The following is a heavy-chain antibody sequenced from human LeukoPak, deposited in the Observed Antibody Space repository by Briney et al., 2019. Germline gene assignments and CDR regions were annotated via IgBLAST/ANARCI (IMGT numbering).Heavy chain of an antibody. D-gene: IGHD3-16*01. J-gene: IGHJ4*02. V-gene: IGHV3-15*01. CDR1: GFTFSNVW. CDR2: IKSETDGGTT. Sequence: TGGSLRLSCAASGFTFSNVWMSWVRQAPGKGLEWVGRIKSETDGGTTDYAAPVKGRFSVSINTLYLQMNGLKTEDTAVYYCTTAVRITGFDYWGQGTLVTVSS. CDR3: TTAVRITGFDY.